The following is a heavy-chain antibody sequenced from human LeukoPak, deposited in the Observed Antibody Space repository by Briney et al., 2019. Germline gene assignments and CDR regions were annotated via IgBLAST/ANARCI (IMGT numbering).Heavy chain of an antibody. CDR2: ISYDGSNK. J-gene: IGHJ4*02. CDR3: VRDRTSLDYGGNYHFDH. CDR1: GFIFDDYA. Sequence: PGECLRLSCAASGFIFDDYAMHWVRQAPGKGLEWVALISYDGSNKFYADSVKGRFTISRDNSKNTVSVQMNSLRPEDTAVYYCVRDRTSLDYGGNYHFDHWGQGTLVTVSS. D-gene: IGHD4-23*01. V-gene: IGHV3-30-3*01.